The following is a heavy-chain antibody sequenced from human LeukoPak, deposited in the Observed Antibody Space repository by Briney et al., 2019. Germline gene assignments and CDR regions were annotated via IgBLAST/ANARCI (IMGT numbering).Heavy chain of an antibody. Sequence: GASVKVSCKASGYTFTNFGITWVRQAPGQGLEWVGWISGYNGKTNYAQNLQGRVTMTTDASTSTAYMDLRSLGSDDAAIYYCARASRDGAELAAFEFWGQGTMVTVSS. CDR1: GYTFTNFG. CDR2: ISGYNGKT. CDR3: ARASRDGAELAAFEF. D-gene: IGHD1-1*01. V-gene: IGHV1-18*01. J-gene: IGHJ3*01.